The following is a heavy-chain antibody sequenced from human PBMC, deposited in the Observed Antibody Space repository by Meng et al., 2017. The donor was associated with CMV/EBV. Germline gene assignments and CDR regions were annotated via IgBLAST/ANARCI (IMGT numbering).Heavy chain of an antibody. D-gene: IGHD6-19*01. V-gene: IGHV3-21*01. J-gene: IGHJ6*02. CDR1: GFTFSSYS. CDR2: ISSSSSYI. CDR3: ARATDSGWYGVNYYYYYGMDV. Sequence: GGSLRLSCAASGFTFSSYSMNWVRQAPGKGLEWVSSISSSSSYIYYADSVKGRFTISRDSAKNSLYLQMNSLRAEDTAVYYCARATDSGWYGVNYYYYYGMDVWGQGTTVTVSS.